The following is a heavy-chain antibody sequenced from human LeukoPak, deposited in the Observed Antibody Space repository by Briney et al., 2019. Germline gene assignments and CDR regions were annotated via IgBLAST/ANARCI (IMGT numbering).Heavy chain of an antibody. V-gene: IGHV1-8*01. Sequence: ASVKVSCKASGYTFTSYDINWVRQATGQGLEWMGWMNPNSGNTGYAQKFQGRVTMTRDTSISTAYMELSRLRSDDTAVYYCASADYYDSSGDYWGQGTLVTVSS. D-gene: IGHD3-22*01. CDR1: GYTFTSYD. J-gene: IGHJ4*02. CDR3: ASADYYDSSGDY. CDR2: MNPNSGNT.